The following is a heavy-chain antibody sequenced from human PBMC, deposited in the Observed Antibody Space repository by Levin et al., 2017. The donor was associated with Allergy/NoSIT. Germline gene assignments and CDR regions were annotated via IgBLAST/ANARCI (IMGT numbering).Heavy chain of an antibody. J-gene: IGHJ3*02. CDR3: ARDPYDGGGYGAFDI. CDR1: GLTFSSYW. Sequence: GGSLRLSCAASGLTFSSYWMTWVRQAPGKGLEWVANIRQDGSEKCYLDSVKGRFVISRDNAKNSLYLEMNTLRAEDTAVYYCARDPYDGGGYGAFDIWGQGTTVTVSS. V-gene: IGHV3-7*01. CDR2: IRQDGSEK. D-gene: IGHD3-22*01.